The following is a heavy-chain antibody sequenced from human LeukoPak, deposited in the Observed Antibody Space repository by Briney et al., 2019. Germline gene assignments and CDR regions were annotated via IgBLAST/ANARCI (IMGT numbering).Heavy chain of an antibody. CDR1: GYTFTSYG. J-gene: IGHJ4*02. CDR3: ARDSGNGDYRTLDY. V-gene: IGHV1-18*01. D-gene: IGHD4-17*01. Sequence: ASVKVSCKASGYTFTSYGISWVRQAPGQGLEWMGWISAYNGNTNYAEKLQGRVTMTTDTSTSTAYMELRSLRSEDTAVYYCARDSGNGDYRTLDYWGQGTLVTVSS. CDR2: ISAYNGNT.